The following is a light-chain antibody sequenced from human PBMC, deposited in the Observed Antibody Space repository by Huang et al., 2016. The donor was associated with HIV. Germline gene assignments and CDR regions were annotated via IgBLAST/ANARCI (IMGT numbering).Light chain of an antibody. Sequence: DIVMTQSPDSLAVSLGERATINCKSSQSVLYSSNNKNYLAWYQKKAGQPPKLLIYWASTREAGVPDRFSGSGSGTDFTLTISSSQAEDVAVYYCQQYYTTPQTFGQGTKLEIK. CDR2: WAS. CDR3: QQYYTTPQT. CDR1: QSVLYSSNNKNY. V-gene: IGKV4-1*01. J-gene: IGKJ2*01.